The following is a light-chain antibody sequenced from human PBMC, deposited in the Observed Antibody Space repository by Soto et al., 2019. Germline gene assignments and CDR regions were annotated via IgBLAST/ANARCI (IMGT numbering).Light chain of an antibody. J-gene: IGLJ3*02. CDR1: SSDVGGYNY. CDR2: EVS. Sequence: QSVLTQPASVSGSPGQSITISCTGTSSDVGGYNYVSWYQQHPGKAPKLMIYEVSNRPSGVSNRFSGSKSGNTASLTISGLQAEDEADYYCAAWDDTLDAQVFGGGTKLTVL. CDR3: AAWDDTLDAQV. V-gene: IGLV2-14*01.